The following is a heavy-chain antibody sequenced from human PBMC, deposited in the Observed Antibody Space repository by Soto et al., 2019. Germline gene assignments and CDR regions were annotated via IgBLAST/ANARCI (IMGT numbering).Heavy chain of an antibody. J-gene: IGHJ4*02. V-gene: IGHV4-39*02. Sequence: QLQLQESGPGLVKPSETLSLTCTVSGGSISTRSSYWGWIRQPPGKGLEWIGSIYYIGNTYYNPSLKSRVAISIDSSMTRFSLNLNSVTTAHTAVYYCGAQDYVAKGYHFETWGQGTVVTVSS. CDR1: GGSISTRSSY. D-gene: IGHD4-17*01. CDR3: GAQDYVAKGYHFET. CDR2: IYYIGNT.